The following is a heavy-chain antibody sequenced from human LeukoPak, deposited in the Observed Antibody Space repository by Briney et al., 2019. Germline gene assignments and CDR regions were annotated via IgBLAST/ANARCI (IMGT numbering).Heavy chain of an antibody. D-gene: IGHD3-22*01. CDR3: AKDLDSSGYYSYFDY. Sequence: PGGSLRLSCAASGFTFSDYYMSWIRQAPGKGLEWVSYISSSGSTIYYADSVKGRFTTSRDNAKNSLYLQMNSLRAEDTALYYCAKDLDSSGYYSYFDYWGQGTLVTVSS. CDR2: ISSSGSTI. V-gene: IGHV3-11*01. CDR1: GFTFSDYY. J-gene: IGHJ4*02.